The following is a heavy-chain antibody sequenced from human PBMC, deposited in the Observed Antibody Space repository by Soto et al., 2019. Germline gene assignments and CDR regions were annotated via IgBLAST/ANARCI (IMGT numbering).Heavy chain of an antibody. CDR2: IIPIFGTA. Sequence: SVKVSCKASGGTFSSYAISWVRQAPGQGLEWMGGIIPIFGTANYAQKFQGRVTITADESTSTAYMELSSLRSEDTAVYYCARAASPYGDYAEYYFDYWGQGTLVTVSS. D-gene: IGHD4-17*01. J-gene: IGHJ4*02. V-gene: IGHV1-69*13. CDR1: GGTFSSYA. CDR3: ARAASPYGDYAEYYFDY.